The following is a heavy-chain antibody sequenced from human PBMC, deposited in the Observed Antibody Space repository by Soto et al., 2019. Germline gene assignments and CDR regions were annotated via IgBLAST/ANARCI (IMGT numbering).Heavy chain of an antibody. Sequence: SETLSLTCAVYGGAFSGYYWSWIRQPPGKGLEWMGEINHSGTTNYNPSLKSRVTISVDTSKNQFSLKLSSVTAADTAVYYCARTWSSGSGSYCFDYWGQGTLVTVSS. CDR3: ARTWSSGSGSYCFDY. V-gene: IGHV4-34*01. CDR1: GGAFSGYY. D-gene: IGHD3-10*01. J-gene: IGHJ4*02. CDR2: INHSGTT.